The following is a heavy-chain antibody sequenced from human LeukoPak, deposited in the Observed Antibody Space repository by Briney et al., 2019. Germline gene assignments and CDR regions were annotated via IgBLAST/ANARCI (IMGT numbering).Heavy chain of an antibody. Sequence: GGSLRLSCAASGFTFSSYTMNWVRQAPGKGLEWVSLISSSSSYMYYADSVKGRFTISRDNSKNTLYLQMNSLRAEDTAVYYCAKDILVPTYSSSSDYWGQGTLVTVSS. J-gene: IGHJ4*02. CDR3: AKDILVPTYSSSSDY. D-gene: IGHD6-6*01. CDR1: GFTFSSYT. CDR2: ISSSSSYM. V-gene: IGHV3-21*04.